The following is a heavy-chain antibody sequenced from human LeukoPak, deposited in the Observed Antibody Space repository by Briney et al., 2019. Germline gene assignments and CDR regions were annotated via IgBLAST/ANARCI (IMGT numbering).Heavy chain of an antibody. CDR1: GFTFSKAW. CDR2: IKSETDGGTT. CDR3: TTSPTYYDCWNGYCPYYYYYYMDV. V-gene: IGHV3-15*01. J-gene: IGHJ6*03. Sequence: GGSLRLSCAASGFTFSKAWMHWVRQAPGKGLEWVGRIKSETDGGTTDYAAPVKGRFTISRDDSKDTLYLLMNSLKTEDTALYYCTTSPTYYDCWNGYCPYYYYYYMDVWGKGTTVTVSS. D-gene: IGHD3-3*01.